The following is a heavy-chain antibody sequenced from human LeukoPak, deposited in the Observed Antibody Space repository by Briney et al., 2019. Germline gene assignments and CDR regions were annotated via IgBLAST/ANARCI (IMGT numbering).Heavy chain of an antibody. CDR2: MSPDSGYT. D-gene: IGHD5-12*01. CDR3: GIYTGYDSF. Sequence: ASVKVSCKASGYTFTSYDINWVRQATGQGLEWMGWMSPDSGYTGYAQTFQGRVTLTRNTSVSTAFMELSSLRSEDTAVYYCGIYTGYDSFWGQGTLVTVSS. CDR1: GYTFTSYD. J-gene: IGHJ4*02. V-gene: IGHV1-8*01.